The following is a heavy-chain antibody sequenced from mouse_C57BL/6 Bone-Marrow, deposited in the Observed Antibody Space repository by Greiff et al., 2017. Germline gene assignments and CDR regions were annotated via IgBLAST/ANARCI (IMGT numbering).Heavy chain of an antibody. J-gene: IGHJ3*01. Sequence: ESGAELARPGASVKLSCKASGYTFTSYGISWVKQRTGQGLEWIGEIYPRSGNTYYNEKFKGKATLTADQSSSTAYMELRSLTSEDSAVYFCARSVRLLAGFAYWGQGTLVTVSA. CDR3: ARSVRLLAGFAY. CDR2: IYPRSGNT. V-gene: IGHV1-81*01. CDR1: GYTFTSYG. D-gene: IGHD2-3*01.